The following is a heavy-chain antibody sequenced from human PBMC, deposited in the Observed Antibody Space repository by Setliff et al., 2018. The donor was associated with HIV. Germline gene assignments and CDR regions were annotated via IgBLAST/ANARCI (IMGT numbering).Heavy chain of an antibody. Sequence: ASVKVSCKVSGYTLTEVSIHWVRQAPGKGLEWMGWISTYNGNTHYAQKLQGRVTMTTDTSTSTAYMELRSLRSDDTAMYYCARKYTGGPLDYWGQGTLVTVSS. D-gene: IGHD6-19*01. CDR1: GYTLTEVS. J-gene: IGHJ4*02. CDR3: ARKYTGGPLDY. CDR2: ISTYNGNT. V-gene: IGHV1-18*01.